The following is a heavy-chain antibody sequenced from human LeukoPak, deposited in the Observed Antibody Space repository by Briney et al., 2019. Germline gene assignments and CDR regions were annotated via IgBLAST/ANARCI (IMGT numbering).Heavy chain of an antibody. J-gene: IGHJ4*02. CDR1: GFTFSSYW. D-gene: IGHD2-15*01. Sequence: GGSRRLSCAASGFTFSSYWMHWVRQAPGKGLVWVSHINNDGSSTSYADSVKGRFTISRDNAKNTLYLRMNSLRTEDTAVYYCACYGIAPPYWGQGTLVTVSS. CDR2: INNDGSST. V-gene: IGHV3-74*01. CDR3: ACYGIAPPY.